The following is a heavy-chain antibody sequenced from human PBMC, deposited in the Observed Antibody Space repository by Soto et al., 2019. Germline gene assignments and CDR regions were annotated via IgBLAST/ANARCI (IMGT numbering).Heavy chain of an antibody. J-gene: IGHJ4*02. CDR1: GGSISSGNYY. CDR2: IFYSGTT. D-gene: IGHD5-12*01. Sequence: QVQLQESGPGLVKPSQTLSLTCTVSGGSISSGNYYWSWIRQPPGKGLEWIGYIFYSGTTYYNPSLKSRVTLSVDPSKNQFSLKLSSVTAADTAVYYCARGGGYGLGIDYWGQGTLVTVSS. V-gene: IGHV4-30-4*01. CDR3: ARGGGYGLGIDY.